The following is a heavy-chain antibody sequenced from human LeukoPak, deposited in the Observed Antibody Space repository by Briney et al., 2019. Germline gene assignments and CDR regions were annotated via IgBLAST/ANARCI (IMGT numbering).Heavy chain of an antibody. V-gene: IGHV4-4*02. Sequence: SETLSLTCIVSGDSINSLDLWSWVRQPPGKGLEWIGEMYLSGTTHSNPSVKSRVTISIDKSKNQFFSNLSSVTAADTAVYYCAGLVGRYSSGLYYYYFDYWGQGTLVTVSS. D-gene: IGHD3-22*01. CDR3: AGLVGRYSSGLYYYYFDY. CDR1: GDSINSLDL. CDR2: MYLSGTT. J-gene: IGHJ4*02.